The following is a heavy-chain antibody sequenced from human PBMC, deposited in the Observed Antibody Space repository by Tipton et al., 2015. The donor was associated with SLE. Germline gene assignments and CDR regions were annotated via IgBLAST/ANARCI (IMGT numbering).Heavy chain of an antibody. V-gene: IGHV1-18*01. CDR3: ARGLRGSTYGTFDN. J-gene: IGHJ4*02. CDR2: ISGHNGNT. Sequence: QVQLVQSGPEVKKPGASVKVSCKASGYMYSNYGIAWVRQAPGQGLEWIGWISGHNGNTNYAQKVQDRVTLTTDRSTSTAYMDLRSLRSDDTAVYYCARGLRGSTYGTFDNWGQGTLVTVSS. CDR1: GYMYSNYG. D-gene: IGHD5-18*01.